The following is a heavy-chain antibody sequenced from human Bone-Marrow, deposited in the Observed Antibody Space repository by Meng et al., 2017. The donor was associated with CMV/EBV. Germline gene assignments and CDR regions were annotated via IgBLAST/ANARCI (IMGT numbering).Heavy chain of an antibody. J-gene: IGHJ4*02. CDR2: IYYSGST. CDR1: GGSIISTNDY. Sequence: SETLSLTCTVPGGSIISTNDYWGWIRQSPGKGLEWIATIYYSGSTNYNPSLNGRVTISVDTSRNQFSLRLYSVTAADTAVYYCAKHTSYYAFSSGYSLGTSFYFDYWGQGTLVTVSS. CDR3: AKHTSYYAFSSGYSLGTSFYFDY. V-gene: IGHV4-39*01. D-gene: IGHD3-3*01.